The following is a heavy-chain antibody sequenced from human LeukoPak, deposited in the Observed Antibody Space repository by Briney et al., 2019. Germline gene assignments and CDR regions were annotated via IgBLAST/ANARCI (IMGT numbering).Heavy chain of an antibody. CDR2: ISSSSSYT. J-gene: IGHJ4*02. CDR1: GFTSSDYY. V-gene: IGHV3-11*03. D-gene: IGHD5-12*01. Sequence: PGGSLRLSCAASGFTSSDYYMSWIRQAPGKGLEWISYISSSSSYTSYADSVKGRFTISRDNAKNSLYLQMNSLRAEDTAVYYCASRGYSGYDYGYWGQGTLVTVSS. CDR3: ASRGYSGYDYGY.